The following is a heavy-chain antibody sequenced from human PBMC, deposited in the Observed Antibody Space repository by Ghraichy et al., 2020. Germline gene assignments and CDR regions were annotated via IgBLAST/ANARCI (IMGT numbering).Heavy chain of an antibody. CDR3: VREDYGNYFYYYGLDV. Sequence: SETLSLTCTVSGGSISNYFWTWIRQPAGKRLEWIGRIYGSGSTNYNPSLKSRVTMSLDMSKNQFSLNLNSVTAADTAVYYCVREDYGNYFYYYGLDVCGQGTAVTVSS. J-gene: IGHJ6*02. D-gene: IGHD4-11*01. CDR2: IYGSGST. CDR1: GGSISNYF. V-gene: IGHV4-4*07.